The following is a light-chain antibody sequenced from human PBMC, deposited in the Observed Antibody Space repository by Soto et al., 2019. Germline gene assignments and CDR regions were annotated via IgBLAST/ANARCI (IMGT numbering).Light chain of an antibody. V-gene: IGKV1-5*01. CDR2: DAS. CDR1: QSVNND. CDR3: QQYKRFSLT. Sequence: DIQMTQSPSSLSASVGDRVTITCRASQSVNNDLAWYQQKPGKAPNLLIYDASNLERGVPPRFSGIGAGTDFTFSINSLQPDDFATYYCQQYKRFSLTFGHGTRVEIK. J-gene: IGKJ5*01.